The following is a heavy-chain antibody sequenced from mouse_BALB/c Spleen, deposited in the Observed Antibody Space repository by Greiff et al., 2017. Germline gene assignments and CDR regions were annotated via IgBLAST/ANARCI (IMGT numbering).Heavy chain of an antibody. CDR2: ISSGGST. Sequence: EVQRVESGGGLVKPGGSLKLSCAASGFTFSSYAMSWVRQTPEKRLEWVASISSGGSTYYPDSVKGRFTISRDNPKNTLFLQMTSLRSEDTAMYYCARSGRYWYFDVWGAGTTVTVSS. J-gene: IGHJ1*01. CDR3: ARSGRYWYFDV. V-gene: IGHV5-6-5*01. CDR1: GFTFSSYA.